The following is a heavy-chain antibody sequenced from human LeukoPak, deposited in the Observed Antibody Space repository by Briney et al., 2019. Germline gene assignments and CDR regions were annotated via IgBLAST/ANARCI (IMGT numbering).Heavy chain of an antibody. V-gene: IGHV3-66*01. J-gene: IGHJ4*02. CDR3: ARDRVGAISNFDY. D-gene: IGHD1-26*01. CDR2: IYSGGST. Sequence: PGGSLRLSCAASGFTVSSNYMSWVRQAPGKGLEWVSVIYSGGSTYYADSVKGRFTISRDNSKNTLYLQMNSLRAEDTAVYYCARDRVGAISNFDYWGQGTLVTVSS. CDR1: GFTVSSNY.